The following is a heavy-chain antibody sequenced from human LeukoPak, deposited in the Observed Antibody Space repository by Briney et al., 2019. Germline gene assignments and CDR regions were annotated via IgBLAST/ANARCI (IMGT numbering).Heavy chain of an antibody. CDR3: ARDYQTEAPDY. J-gene: IGHJ4*02. CDR1: GYTFSGYY. Sequence: ASVKVSCKASGYTFSGYYIHCVRQGPGQGLEWMGWINPNSGVTDYAQKFQGRVTMTRDTSISTAYMELSRLSSDDTAVYYCARDYQTEAPDYWGQGTLVTVSS. CDR2: INPNSGVT. V-gene: IGHV1-2*02.